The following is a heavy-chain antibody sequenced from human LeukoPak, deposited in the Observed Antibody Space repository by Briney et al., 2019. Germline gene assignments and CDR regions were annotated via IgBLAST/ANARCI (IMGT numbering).Heavy chain of an antibody. V-gene: IGHV3-23*01. Sequence: GGSLRLSCAASGFTFSSYAMSWVRQAPGKGLEWVSAISGSGGSTYYADSVKGRFTISRDNAKNSLYLQMNSLRAEDTAVYYCARDLSGSYYYWGQGTLVTVSS. CDR1: GFTFSSYA. J-gene: IGHJ4*02. D-gene: IGHD1-26*01. CDR3: ARDLSGSYYY. CDR2: ISGSGGST.